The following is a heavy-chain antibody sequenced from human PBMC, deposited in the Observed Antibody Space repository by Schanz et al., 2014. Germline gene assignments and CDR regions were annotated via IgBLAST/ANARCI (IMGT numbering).Heavy chain of an antibody. J-gene: IGHJ4*02. CDR1: GGSISSSTYW. V-gene: IGHV4-39*01. CDR2: IYYSGTT. Sequence: QLQLQESGPGLVKPSETLSLTCTVSGGSISSSTYWWGWIRQPPGKGLEWIGGIYYSGTTYYNPSLKRRLTMSVDTSKNKSSLKLSSVTAADTAVYYCAKTSVLYPGGYFDYWGQGTLVTVSS. CDR3: AKTSVLYPGGYFDY. D-gene: IGHD2-8*01.